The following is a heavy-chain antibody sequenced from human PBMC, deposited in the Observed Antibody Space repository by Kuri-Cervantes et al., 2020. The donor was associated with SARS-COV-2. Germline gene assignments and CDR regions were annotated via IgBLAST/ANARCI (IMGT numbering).Heavy chain of an antibody. J-gene: IGHJ4*02. V-gene: IGHV4-34*01. CDR1: GGSFSGYN. CDR3: ARRSTSITIFGVVNINPFDY. CDR2: INHSGST. D-gene: IGHD3-3*01. Sequence: GSLRLSCAVYGGSFSGYNWSWIRQPPGKGLEWIGEINHSGSTNYNPSLKSRVTISVDTSKNQFSLKLSSVTAADTAVYYCARRSTSITIFGVVNINPFDYWGQGTLVTVSS.